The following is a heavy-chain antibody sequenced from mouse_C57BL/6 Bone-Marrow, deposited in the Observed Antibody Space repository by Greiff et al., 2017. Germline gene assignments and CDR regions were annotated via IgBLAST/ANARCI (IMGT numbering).Heavy chain of an antibody. V-gene: IGHV2-5*01. D-gene: IGHD2-3*01. CDR1: SFSLTSYG. CDR3: AKFDGYPYAMDY. CDR2: IWRGGST. Sequence: QVQLKESGPGLVQPSQSLSITCTVSSFSLTSYGVHWVRQSPGKGLEWLGVIWRGGSTDYNAAFMSRLSITKDNSKSQVFFKMNSLQADDTAIYYCAKFDGYPYAMDYWGQGASVTVSS. J-gene: IGHJ4*01.